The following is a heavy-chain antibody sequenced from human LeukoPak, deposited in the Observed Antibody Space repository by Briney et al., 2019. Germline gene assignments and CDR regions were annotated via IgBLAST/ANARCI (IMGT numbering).Heavy chain of an antibody. CDR2: IYTSGST. CDR3: ARASSWIRNWFDP. CDR1: GGSISSGSYY. D-gene: IGHD6-13*01. Sequence: SETLSLTCTVSGGSISSGSYYWSWIRQPAGKGLEWIGRIYTSGSTNYNPSLKSRVTISVDTSKNQFSLKLSSVTAADTAVYYCARASSWIRNWFDPWGQGTLVTVSS. V-gene: IGHV4-61*02. J-gene: IGHJ5*02.